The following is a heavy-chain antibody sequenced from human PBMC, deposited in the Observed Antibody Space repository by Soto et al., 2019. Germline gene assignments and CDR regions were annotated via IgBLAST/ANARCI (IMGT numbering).Heavy chain of an antibody. Sequence: PGGSLRLSCAASGFTFSSYAMSWVRQAPGKGLEWVSGITGSGGSTYYADSVKGRFTISRDNSKNTLYLQMNSLRAEDTAVYYCAKDSRFGELLPDYWGQGTLVTVSS. CDR3: AKDSRFGELLPDY. D-gene: IGHD3-10*01. CDR2: ITGSGGST. V-gene: IGHV3-23*01. CDR1: GFTFSSYA. J-gene: IGHJ4*02.